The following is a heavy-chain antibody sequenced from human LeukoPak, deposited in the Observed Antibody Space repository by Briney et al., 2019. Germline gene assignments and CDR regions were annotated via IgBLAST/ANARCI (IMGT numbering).Heavy chain of an antibody. D-gene: IGHD4-11*01. CDR1: GGTFSSYA. Sequence: SVKVSCKASGGTFSSYAISWVRQAPGQGLEWMGGIIPIFGTANYAQKFQGRVTITADESTSTAYMELSSLRSEDTAVYYCARGTTVTTIDAFDIWGQGTMVTVSS. CDR2: IIPIFGTA. J-gene: IGHJ3*02. V-gene: IGHV1-69*13. CDR3: ARGTTVTTIDAFDI.